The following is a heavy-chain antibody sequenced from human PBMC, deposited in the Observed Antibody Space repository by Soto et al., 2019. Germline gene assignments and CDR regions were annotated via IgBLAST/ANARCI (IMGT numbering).Heavy chain of an antibody. CDR1: GGTFSSYT. J-gene: IGHJ3*02. D-gene: IGHD3-9*01. CDR2: IIPILGIA. V-gene: IGHV1-69*08. Sequence: QVQLVQSGAEVKKPGSSVKVSCTASGGTFSSYTISWVRQAPGQGLEWMGRIIPILGIANYAQKFQGRVTITADKSTSTAHMGLRSLRSEDAAVYYWARDQALRYFDWPDDAFDIWGQGTMVTVSS. CDR3: ARDQALRYFDWPDDAFDI.